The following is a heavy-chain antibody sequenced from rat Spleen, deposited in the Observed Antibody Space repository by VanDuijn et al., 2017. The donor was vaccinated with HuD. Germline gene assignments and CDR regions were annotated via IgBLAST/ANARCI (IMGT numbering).Heavy chain of an antibody. CDR1: GFTFSDYY. J-gene: IGHJ2*01. CDR3: ARRWDY. Sequence: EVQLVESGGGLVQPGRSLKLSCAASGFTFSDYYMAWVRQAPKKGLEWVASISYEGSSTYYGDSVKGRFTISRDNAKSTLYLQMNSLRSEDTATYYCARRWDYWGQGVMVTVSS. V-gene: IGHV5-22*01. CDR2: ISYEGSST.